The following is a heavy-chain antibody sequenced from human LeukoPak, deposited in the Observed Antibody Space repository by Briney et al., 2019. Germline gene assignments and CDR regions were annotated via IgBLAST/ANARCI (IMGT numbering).Heavy chain of an antibody. CDR1: GGTFSSYA. J-gene: IGHJ3*02. D-gene: IGHD3-9*01. V-gene: IGHV1-69*06. CDR2: IIPIFGTA. Sequence: ASVKVSCKASGGTFSSYAISWVRQAPGQGLEWMGGIIPIFGTANYAQKFQGRVTMTEDTSTDTAYMELSSLRSEDTAVYYCATGQRRYFDWLHEAFDIWGQGTMVTVSS. CDR3: ATGQRRYFDWLHEAFDI.